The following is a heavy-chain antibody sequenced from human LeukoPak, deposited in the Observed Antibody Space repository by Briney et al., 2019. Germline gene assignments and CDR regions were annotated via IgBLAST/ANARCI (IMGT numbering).Heavy chain of an antibody. V-gene: IGHV1-2*02. CDR1: GYTFTDYY. CDR2: INPNSAGT. D-gene: IGHD3-9*01. Sequence: GASVKVSCKASGYTFTDYYIHWVRQAPGQGLEWMGWINPNSAGTNYAQKFQGRVTMTRDTSISSAYMELSRLRSDDTAVFYCARGPNRLRYFDWLSPEYWYFDLWGRGTLVTVSS. J-gene: IGHJ2*01. CDR3: ARGPNRLRYFDWLSPEYWYFDL.